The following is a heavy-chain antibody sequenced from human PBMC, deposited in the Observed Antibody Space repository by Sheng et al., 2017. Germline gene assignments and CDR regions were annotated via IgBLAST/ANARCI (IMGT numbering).Heavy chain of an antibody. CDR1: GFTFSSYS. CDR3: ARATVTTQIRTFDY. CDR2: ITSGSRYI. Sequence: EVQLVESGGGLVKPGGSLRLSCAASGFTFSSYSMNWVRQAPGKGLEWVSSITSGSRYIYYADSVHGRFTISRDNAKNSLYLQMNSLRAEDTAVYYCARATVTTQIRTFDY. V-gene: IGHV3-21*01. J-gene: IGHJ4*01. D-gene: IGHD4-17*01.